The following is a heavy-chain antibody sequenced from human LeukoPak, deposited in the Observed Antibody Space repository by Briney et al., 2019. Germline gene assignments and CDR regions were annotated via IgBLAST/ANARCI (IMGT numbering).Heavy chain of an antibody. CDR1: GFTFDDCG. CDR2: INWNGGST. D-gene: IGHD3-22*01. J-gene: IGHJ4*02. CDR3: ARCGGNYYDSSGYYYAPAY. Sequence: GGSLRLACAASGFTFDDCGMSWVRQAPGKGLEWVSGINWNGGSTGYADSVKGRFTISRDNAKNSLYLQMNSLRAEDTALYYCARCGGNYYDSSGYYYAPAYWGQGTLVTVSS. V-gene: IGHV3-20*04.